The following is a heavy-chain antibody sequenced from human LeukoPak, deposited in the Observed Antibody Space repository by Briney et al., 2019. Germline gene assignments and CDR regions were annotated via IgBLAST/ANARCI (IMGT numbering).Heavy chain of an antibody. Sequence: SVKVSSKSSAYTFNSYGISWVRQAPGPALDSIGWISAYNDNTNYAQKVQSRITMTTDTSTSTAYMELSRLRSEDTAVYYCARDRRRYCSGGSCYIFDYWGQGTLVTVSS. CDR3: ARDRRRYCSGGSCYIFDY. J-gene: IGHJ4*02. CDR2: ISAYNDNT. V-gene: IGHV1-18*01. D-gene: IGHD2-15*01. CDR1: AYTFNSYG.